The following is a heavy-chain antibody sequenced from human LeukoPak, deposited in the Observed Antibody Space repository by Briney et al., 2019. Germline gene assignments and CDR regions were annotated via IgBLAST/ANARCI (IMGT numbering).Heavy chain of an antibody. V-gene: IGHV3-23*01. CDR2: ISGSGGST. D-gene: IGHD3-22*01. CDR3: AKPETTLGSSGYYYVY. CDR1: GFTFSSYA. Sequence: PGGSLRLSCAASGFTFSSYAMSWVRQAPGKGLEWVSAISGSGGSTYYADSVKGRFTISRDNSKNTLYLQMNSLRAEDTAVYYCAKPETTLGSSGYYYVYWGQGTLVTVSS. J-gene: IGHJ4*02.